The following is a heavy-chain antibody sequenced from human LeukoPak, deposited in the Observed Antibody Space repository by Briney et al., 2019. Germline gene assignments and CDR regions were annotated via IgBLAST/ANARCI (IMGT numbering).Heavy chain of an antibody. D-gene: IGHD5-18*01. J-gene: IGHJ4*02. CDR2: INPNSGGT. CDR3: ATLYSYGYFDY. CDR1: GYTFTGYY. V-gene: IGHV1-2*06. Sequence: VASVKVSCKASGYTFTGYYMHWVRQAPGHGLELMGRINPNSGGTNYAQKFQGRVTMTRDTSISTAYMELSRLRSDDTAVYYCATLYSYGYFDYWGQGTLVTVSS.